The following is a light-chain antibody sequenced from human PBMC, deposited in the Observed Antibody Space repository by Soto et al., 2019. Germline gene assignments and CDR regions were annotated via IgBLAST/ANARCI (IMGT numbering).Light chain of an antibody. V-gene: IGLV1-44*01. CDR1: SSNIKENT. CDR3: AAWDDSLNGWV. J-gene: IGLJ3*02. CDR2: NNN. Sequence: QSVLTQSPSASGTPGQRVTISCSGSSSNIKENTANWYQQLPGTAPKLLIYNNNQRPSGVPDRFSGSKSSTSASLAISGLQSDDEAEYYCAAWDDSLNGWVFGGGTKLTVL.